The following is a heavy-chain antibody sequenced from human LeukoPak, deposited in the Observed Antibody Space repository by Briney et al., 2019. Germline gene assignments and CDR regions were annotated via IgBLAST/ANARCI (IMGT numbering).Heavy chain of an antibody. CDR1: GFTFSSYA. Sequence: PGGSLRLSCAASGFTFSSYAMTWVRQAPGKGLEWVSTISGSGGSTYYADSVKGRFTISRDNSKNTLYLQMNSLRAEDTAVYYCAKRIGDSAMAKSMDVWGQGTTVTVFS. CDR3: AKRIGDSAMAKSMDV. D-gene: IGHD5-18*01. J-gene: IGHJ6*02. V-gene: IGHV3-23*01. CDR2: ISGSGGST.